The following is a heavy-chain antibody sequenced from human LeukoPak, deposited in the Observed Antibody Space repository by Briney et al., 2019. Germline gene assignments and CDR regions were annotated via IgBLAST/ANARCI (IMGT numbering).Heavy chain of an antibody. CDR3: ARPMSSIAARPDIEYFQH. D-gene: IGHD6-6*01. CDR2: IDYSGST. CDR1: GGSISSSSYY. V-gene: IGHV4-39*01. Sequence: SETLSLTCTVSGGSISSSSYYWGWIRQPPGQGLEWIGTIDYSGSTYYNPSLKSRVTISVDTSKNQYSLKLSSVTAADTGVYYCARPMSSIAARPDIEYFQHWGQGTLVTVSS. J-gene: IGHJ1*01.